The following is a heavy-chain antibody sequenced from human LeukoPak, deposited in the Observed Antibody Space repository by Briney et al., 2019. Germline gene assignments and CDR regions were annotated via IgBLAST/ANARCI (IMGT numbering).Heavy chain of an antibody. J-gene: IGHJ6*02. CDR3: ARDYGDYAGYYYGMDV. D-gene: IGHD4-17*01. V-gene: IGHV3-33*08. CDR1: GFTVSSNY. Sequence: GGSLRLSCAASGFTVSSNYMSWVRQAPGKGLEWVAVIWYDGSNKYYADSVKGRFTISRDNSKNTLYLQMNSLRAEDTAVYYCARDYGDYAGYYYGMDVWGQGTTVTVSS. CDR2: IWYDGSNK.